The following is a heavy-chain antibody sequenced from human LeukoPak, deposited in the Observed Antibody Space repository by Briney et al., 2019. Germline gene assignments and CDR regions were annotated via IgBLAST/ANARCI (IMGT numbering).Heavy chain of an antibody. CDR2: IIPIFGTA. D-gene: IGHD2-8*01. CDR3: ARADGGYCTNGVCYERDDAFDI. V-gene: IGHV1-69*05. CDR1: GGTFINYA. Sequence: SVTVSCKASGGTFINYAISWVRQAPGQGLAWMGGIIPIFGTANYAQKFQGRVTITTDESTSTAYMELSSLRSEGTAVYYCARADGGYCTNGVCYERDDAFDIWGQGTMVTVSS. J-gene: IGHJ3*02.